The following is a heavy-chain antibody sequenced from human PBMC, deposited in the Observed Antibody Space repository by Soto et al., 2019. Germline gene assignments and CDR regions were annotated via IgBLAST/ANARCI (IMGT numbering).Heavy chain of an antibody. D-gene: IGHD6-13*01. Sequence: GGSLRLSCAASGFTFSSYSMNWVRQAPGKGLEWVSSISSSSSYIYYADSVKGRFTISRDNAKNSLYLQMNSLRAEDTAVYYCARVDYRYSSSWGFGWFDPWGQGTLVTVSS. J-gene: IGHJ5*02. CDR3: ARVDYRYSSSWGFGWFDP. CDR1: GFTFSSYS. V-gene: IGHV3-21*01. CDR2: ISSSSSYI.